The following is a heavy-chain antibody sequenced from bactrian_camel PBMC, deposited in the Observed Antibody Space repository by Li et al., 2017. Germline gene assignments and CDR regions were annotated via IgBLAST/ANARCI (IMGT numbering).Heavy chain of an antibody. Sequence: HVQLVESGGGSVHPGGSLDLSCVVFGDARHDFCMGWFRQAPGKEREGVAAINTDHRTNYAESVKGRLTISQDNAKNTVYLQMNSLKPEDTGVYYCVADFLFTDRIRCLQLDFGYWGQGTQVTVS. CDR3: VADFLFTDRIRCLQLDFGY. D-gene: IGHD1*01. CDR2: INTDHRT. V-gene: IGHV3S53*01. CDR1: GDARHDFC. J-gene: IGHJ6*01.